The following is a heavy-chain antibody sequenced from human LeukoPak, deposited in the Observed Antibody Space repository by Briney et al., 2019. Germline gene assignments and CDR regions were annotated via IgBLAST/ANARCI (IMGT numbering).Heavy chain of an antibody. V-gene: IGHV3-53*01. J-gene: IGHJ4*02. Sequence: GGSLRLSCAASGLIVSSNYMTWVRQAPGKGLEWVSVIYSGGSIYYADSVKGRFTISRDNSRNTLYLQMNSLRAEDTAVYYCARYDGGSGPFDYWGQGTLVTVSS. CDR1: GLIVSSNY. CDR3: ARYDGGSGPFDY. CDR2: IYSGGSI. D-gene: IGHD3-10*01.